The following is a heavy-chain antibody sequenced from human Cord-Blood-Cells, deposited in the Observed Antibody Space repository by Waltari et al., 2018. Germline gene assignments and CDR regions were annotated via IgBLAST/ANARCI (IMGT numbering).Heavy chain of an antibody. Sequence: QVQLVQSGAEVKKPGASVKVSCKASGYTFTGYYMHWVRQAPGQGLEWMGWINPHSGGTNYAQKFQGRVTMTRDTSISTAYMELSRLRSDDTAVYYCARDRCSSTSCYRDFDYWGQGTLVTVSS. CDR3: ARDRCSSTSCYRDFDY. CDR2: INPHSGGT. D-gene: IGHD2-2*01. J-gene: IGHJ4*02. V-gene: IGHV1-2*02. CDR1: GYTFTGYY.